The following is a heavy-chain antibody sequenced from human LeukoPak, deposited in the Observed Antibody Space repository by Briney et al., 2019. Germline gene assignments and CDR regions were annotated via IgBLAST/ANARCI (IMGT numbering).Heavy chain of an antibody. D-gene: IGHD3-3*01. Sequence: PGGSLRLSCAASGFTFSSYAMSWVRQAPGKGLEWVSAISSSGGSTYYADSVKGRFTISRDNSKNTLYLQMNSLRAEDTAVYYCAKPPPAYDFWSGYYHTEYYFDYWGQGTLVTVSS. CDR3: AKPPPAYDFWSGYYHTEYYFDY. V-gene: IGHV3-23*01. CDR2: ISSSGGST. J-gene: IGHJ4*02. CDR1: GFTFSSYA.